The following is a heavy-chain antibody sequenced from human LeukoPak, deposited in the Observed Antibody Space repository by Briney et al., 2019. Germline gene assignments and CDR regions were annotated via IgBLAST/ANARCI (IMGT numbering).Heavy chain of an antibody. D-gene: IGHD3-10*01. Sequence: PSETLSLTCTVSGGSISSGGYYWSWIRQPPGKGLEWIGYIYHSGSTYYNPSLKSRVTISVDRSKNQFSLKLSSVTAADTAVYYCARKGEHYHDSGKVWPAWFDPWGQGTLVTVSS. CDR2: IYHSGST. CDR1: GGSISSGGYY. CDR3: ARKGEHYHDSGKVWPAWFDP. V-gene: IGHV4-30-2*01. J-gene: IGHJ5*02.